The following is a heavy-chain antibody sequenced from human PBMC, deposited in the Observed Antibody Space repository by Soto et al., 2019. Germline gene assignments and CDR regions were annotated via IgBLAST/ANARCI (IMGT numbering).Heavy chain of an antibody. D-gene: IGHD1-1*01. J-gene: IGHJ4*02. CDR3: ARGRYGDY. V-gene: IGHV1-18*01. CDR2: TSAHNGNT. CDR1: GYTFTSYG. Sequence: QVHLVQSGAEVKKPGASVKVSCKGSGYTFTSYGTTWVRQAPGQGLEWLGWTSAHNGNTDYAQKLQGRVTVTRDTSTSTAYMELRSLRSEDTAVYYCARGRYGDYWGQGALVTVSS.